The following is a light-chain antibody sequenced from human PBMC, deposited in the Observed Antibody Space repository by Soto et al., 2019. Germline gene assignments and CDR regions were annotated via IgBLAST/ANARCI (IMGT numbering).Light chain of an antibody. Sequence: DIQLTQSPSLMSASVGDRVTITCWASQDISSYLAWYQQKPGRAPELLIHGAHSLHSGVPSRFSVSGSGTEFSLTISSLKTEDGATYYGQQLNSYPLSFGGGTKVDI. V-gene: IGKV1-9*01. CDR3: QQLNSYPLS. J-gene: IGKJ4*01. CDR1: QDISSY. CDR2: GAH.